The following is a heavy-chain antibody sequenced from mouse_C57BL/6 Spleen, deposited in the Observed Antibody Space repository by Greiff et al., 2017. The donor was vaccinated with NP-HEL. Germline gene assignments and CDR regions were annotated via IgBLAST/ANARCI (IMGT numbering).Heavy chain of an antibody. Sequence: EVKLVESEGGLVQPGSSMKLSCTASGFTFSDYYMAWVRQVPEKGLEWVANINYDGSSTYYLDSLKSRFIISRDNAKIILNLQMSSLKSEDTATYYCARGGGDVDYWGQGTTRTVSS. V-gene: IGHV5-16*01. CDR3: ARGGGDVDY. J-gene: IGHJ2*01. CDR1: GFTFSDYY. CDR2: INYDGSST.